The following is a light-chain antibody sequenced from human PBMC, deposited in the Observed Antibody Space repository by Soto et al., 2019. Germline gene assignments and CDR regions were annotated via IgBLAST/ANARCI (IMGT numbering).Light chain of an antibody. J-gene: IGLJ1*01. CDR1: SSDIGAFNY. V-gene: IGLV2-14*01. Sequence: QSVLTQPASVSGSPGQSITISCTGSSSDIGAFNYVAWYQQHPGKAPKLIIHGVTNRPSGVSSRFSGSKSDYTASLTISGLQAEDEADYYCSSYTTAFFYVFGTGTKAPS. CDR2: GVT. CDR3: SSYTTAFFYV.